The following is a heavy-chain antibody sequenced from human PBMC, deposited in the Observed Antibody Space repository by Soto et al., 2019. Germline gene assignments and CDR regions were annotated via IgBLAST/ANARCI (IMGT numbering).Heavy chain of an antibody. J-gene: IGHJ4*02. CDR1: GFTFSNYW. D-gene: IGHD5-18*01. CDR2: IYSDGSGT. CDR3: ATLNSFGSDY. Sequence: QPVGSLRLSCAASGFTFSNYWMHWVRQAPGKGLVWVSRIYSDGSGTMYADSVKGRFTISRDNAKSTLYLQMNSLRAEDTAVYYCATLNSFGSDYWGRGTLVTVSS. V-gene: IGHV3-74*03.